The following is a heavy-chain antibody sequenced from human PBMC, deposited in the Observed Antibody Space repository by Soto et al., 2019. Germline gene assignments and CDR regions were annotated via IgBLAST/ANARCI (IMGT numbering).Heavy chain of an antibody. V-gene: IGHV4-61*01. Sequence: SETLSLTCTVSGGSVSSGSYYWSWIRQPPGKGLEWIGYIYYSGTTHYNPSLKSRVTISVDTSKKQFSLKLTSVTAADTAVYYCPRERTGYPTFFGYWGRGTLVTVSS. CDR1: GGSVSSGSYY. CDR3: PRERTGYPTFFGY. D-gene: IGHD3-9*01. CDR2: IYYSGTT. J-gene: IGHJ4*02.